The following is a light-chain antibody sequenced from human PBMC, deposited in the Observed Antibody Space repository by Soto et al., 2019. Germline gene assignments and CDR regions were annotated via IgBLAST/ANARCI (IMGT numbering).Light chain of an antibody. V-gene: IGLV2-14*01. Sequence: QSALTQPASVSGSPGQSITSSCTGTSSDVGGSRFVSWYQQHPGKAPQLMIHEVTTRPSGVSNRFSGYKSGNTASLTISGLQAEDEADYYCSSYTTSTTVVFGGGTKLTV. J-gene: IGLJ2*01. CDR3: SSYTTSTTVV. CDR2: EVT. CDR1: SSDVGGSRF.